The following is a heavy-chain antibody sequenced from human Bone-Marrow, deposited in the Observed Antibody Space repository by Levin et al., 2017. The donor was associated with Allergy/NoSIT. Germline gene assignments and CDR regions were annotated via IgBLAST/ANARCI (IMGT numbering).Heavy chain of an antibody. CDR1: GYNFTSYW. CDR3: ARDRDDYVF. D-gene: IGHD4-17*01. V-gene: IGHV5-10-1*01. CDR2: IDPSDSYT. J-gene: IGHJ4*02. Sequence: PGESLKISCKGAGYNFTSYWITWVRQMPGKGLEWMGRIDPSDSYTLYNPSFRGHVTVSADKSITTAYLQWSSLKASDTAMYFCARDRDDYVFWGQGTLVTVSS.